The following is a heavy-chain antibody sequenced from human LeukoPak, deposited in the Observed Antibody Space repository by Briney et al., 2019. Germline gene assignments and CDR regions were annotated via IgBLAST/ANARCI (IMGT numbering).Heavy chain of an antibody. CDR1: GFTFSRYW. Sequence: GGSLRLSCAASGFTFSRYWMSWVRQAPGKGLEWVSVIYSGGSTYYADSVKGRFTISRDNSKNTLYLQMNSLRDEDTAVYYCARVMATNDYWGQGTLVTVSS. J-gene: IGHJ4*02. CDR3: ARVMATNDY. D-gene: IGHD5-12*01. CDR2: IYSGGST. V-gene: IGHV3-53*01.